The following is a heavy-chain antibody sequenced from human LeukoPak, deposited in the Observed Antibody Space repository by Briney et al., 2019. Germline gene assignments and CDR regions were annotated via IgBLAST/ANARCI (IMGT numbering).Heavy chain of an antibody. J-gene: IGHJ4*02. V-gene: IGHV3-30*18. D-gene: IGHD2-15*01. Sequence: GRSLRLSCAASGFTFSSYGMHWVRQAPGKGLEWVAVISYDGSNKYYADSVKGRFTISRDNSKNTLYLQMNSLRAEDTAVYYCAKGGTDWGQGTLVTVSS. CDR1: GFTFSSYG. CDR2: ISYDGSNK. CDR3: AKGGTD.